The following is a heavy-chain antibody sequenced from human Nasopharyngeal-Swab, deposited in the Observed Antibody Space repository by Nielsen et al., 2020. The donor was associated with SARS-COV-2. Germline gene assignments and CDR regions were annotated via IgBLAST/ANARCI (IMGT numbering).Heavy chain of an antibody. CDR1: GFTFTSYW. Sequence: GGSLRLSCAASGFTFTSYWIGWVRQMPGKGLEWMGIIYPGDSDTRYSPSFQGQVTISADKSISAAYLQWSSLKASDTAMYYCARHAKIDSGITWAGWAPWGKGTTVTVSS. J-gene: IGHJ6*04. CDR3: ARHAKIDSGITWAGWAP. V-gene: IGHV5-51*01. D-gene: IGHD1-26*01. CDR2: IYPGDSDT.